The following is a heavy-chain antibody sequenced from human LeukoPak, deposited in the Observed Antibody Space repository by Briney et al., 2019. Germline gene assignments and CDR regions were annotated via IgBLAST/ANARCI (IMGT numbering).Heavy chain of an antibody. J-gene: IGHJ5*02. CDR1: GFTFSSYA. CDR3: AKDLVLRTPQANTYSS. Sequence: PGGSLRLSCAASGFTFSSYAMSWVRQAPGKGLEWVSAISGSGGSTYYADSVKGRFTISRDNSKNTLYLQMNSLRAEDTAVYYCAKDLVLRTPQANTYSSWGQGTLVTVSS. V-gene: IGHV3-23*01. D-gene: IGHD2-21*01. CDR2: ISGSGGST.